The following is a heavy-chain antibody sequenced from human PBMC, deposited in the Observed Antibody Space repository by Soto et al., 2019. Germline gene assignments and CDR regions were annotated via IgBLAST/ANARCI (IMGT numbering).Heavy chain of an antibody. J-gene: IGHJ6*02. CDR1: GFTFSSYW. Sequence: EVQLVESGGGLVQPGGSLRLSCAASGFTFSSYWMSLVRQAPGKGLEWVANIKEDGSEKYYVDSVKGRFTISRDNAKNSLYLQMNSLRAEDTAVYYCARECMYQNYYYYGMDVWGQGTTVTVSS. V-gene: IGHV3-7*04. CDR2: IKEDGSEK. CDR3: ARECMYQNYYYYGMDV. D-gene: IGHD2-2*01.